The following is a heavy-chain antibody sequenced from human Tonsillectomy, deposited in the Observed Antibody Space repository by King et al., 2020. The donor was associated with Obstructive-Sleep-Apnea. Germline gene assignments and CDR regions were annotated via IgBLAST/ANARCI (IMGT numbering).Heavy chain of an antibody. V-gene: IGHV4-39*07. Sequence: QLQESGPGLVKPSETLSLTCTVSGGSISSSTYYWGWIRQPPGKGLEWIGNIYYSGTTYYNPSLKSRVTISVDTSKNQFSLKLTSVTAADTPVYYCASERDLVVVVPADIYGMDVWGQGTTVIVSS. D-gene: IGHD2-15*01. J-gene: IGHJ6*02. CDR3: ASERDLVVVVPADIYGMDV. CDR2: IYYSGTT. CDR1: GGSISSSTYY.